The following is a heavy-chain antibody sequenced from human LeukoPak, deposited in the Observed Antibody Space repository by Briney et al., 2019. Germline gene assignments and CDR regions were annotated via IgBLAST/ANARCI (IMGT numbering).Heavy chain of an antibody. Sequence: GGPLRLSCVASGFTFSDYYMSWIRQAPGKGLEWVSHISSRGTITYYADSVKGRFTISRDNAKNSLCLQMNSLRAEDTAVYYCARTAYYYDSSGYDDAFDIWGQGTMVTVSS. D-gene: IGHD3-22*01. CDR2: ISSRGTIT. CDR3: ARTAYYYDSSGYDDAFDI. CDR1: GFTFSDYY. V-gene: IGHV3-11*01. J-gene: IGHJ3*02.